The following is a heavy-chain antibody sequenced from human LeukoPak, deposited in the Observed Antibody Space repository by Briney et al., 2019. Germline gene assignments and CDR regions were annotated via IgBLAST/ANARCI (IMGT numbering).Heavy chain of an antibody. D-gene: IGHD3-10*01. CDR1: GLLFSSHW. J-gene: IGHJ4*02. Sequence: GGSLRLSCAASGLLFSSHWIHWVRQAPGKGLVWISRINSDGTSTSYADAVMGRFTTSRDNSKNTVYLQMNSLSVDDTAVYFCARDLAPEYGSGSYFNGYDFWGQGTLVTVSS. CDR2: INSDGTST. CDR3: ARDLAPEYGSGSYFNGYDF. V-gene: IGHV3-74*01.